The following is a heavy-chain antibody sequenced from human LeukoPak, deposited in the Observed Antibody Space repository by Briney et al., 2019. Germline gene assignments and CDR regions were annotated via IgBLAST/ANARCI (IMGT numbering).Heavy chain of an antibody. V-gene: IGHV3-48*01. CDR3: ARGGVGSGYDFIHDY. D-gene: IGHD5-12*01. Sequence: GGSLRLSCAASGFTFSSYSMNWVRQAPGKGLEWVSYISSSSSTIYYADSVKGRFTISRDNAKNSLYLQMNNLRTEDTAVYYCARGGVGSGYDFIHDYWGQGTLITVSS. CDR2: ISSSSSTI. CDR1: GFTFSSYS. J-gene: IGHJ4*02.